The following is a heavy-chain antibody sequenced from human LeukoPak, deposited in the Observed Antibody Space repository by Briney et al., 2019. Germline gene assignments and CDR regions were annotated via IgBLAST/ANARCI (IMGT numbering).Heavy chain of an antibody. CDR2: IYSGGST. D-gene: IGHD3-10*01. Sequence: PGGSLRLSCAASGFTVSSNYMSWVRPAPGKGLEWVSGIYSGGSTYYADSVKGRFTISRDNSKNTLYLQMNSLRAEDTAVYYCARDEYYYGSGSYSHYYYGMDVWGQGTTVTVSS. CDR3: ARDEYYYGSGSYSHYYYGMDV. V-gene: IGHV3-53*01. CDR1: GFTVSSNY. J-gene: IGHJ6*02.